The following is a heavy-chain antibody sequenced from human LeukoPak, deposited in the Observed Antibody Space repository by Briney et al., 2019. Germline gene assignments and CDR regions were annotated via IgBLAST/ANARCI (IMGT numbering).Heavy chain of an antibody. J-gene: IGHJ6*03. D-gene: IGHD6-13*01. CDR1: GGTFSSYA. CDR2: IIPIFGTA. CDR3: AREGVVGQQLYYYYMDG. V-gene: IGHV1-69*01. Sequence: SVKVSCKASGGTFSSYAISWVRQAPGQGLEWMGGIIPIFGTANYAQKFQGRVTITADESTSTAYMELSSLRSEDTAVYYCAREGVVGQQLYYYYMDGGGKGTRSPSP.